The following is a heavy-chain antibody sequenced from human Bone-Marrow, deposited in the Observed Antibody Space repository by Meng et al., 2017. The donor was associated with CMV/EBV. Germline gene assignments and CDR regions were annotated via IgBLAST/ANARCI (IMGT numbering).Heavy chain of an antibody. V-gene: IGHV6-1*01. CDR2: TYYRSTWYG. CDR3: VGSGGGMAAGLFDS. Sequence: SQTLSLTCAISGDSVSRNSVIWNWIRQSPSRGLEWLGRTYYRSTWYGDSAVSVRSRISINPDTSNNHFSLQLNSVTPDDTAVYYCVGSGGGMAAGLFDSWGQGTLVTVSS. CDR1: GDSVSRNSVI. J-gene: IGHJ4*02. D-gene: IGHD2-15*01.